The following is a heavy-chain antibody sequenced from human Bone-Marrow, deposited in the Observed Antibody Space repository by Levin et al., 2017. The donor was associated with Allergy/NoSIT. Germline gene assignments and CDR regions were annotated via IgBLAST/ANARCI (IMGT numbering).Heavy chain of an antibody. V-gene: IGHV3-9*01. CDR1: GFIFDDYA. CDR2: ISWNSGSI. D-gene: IGHD6-6*01. CDR3: AKGLEYSSSSPLDY. Sequence: GGSLRLSCAASGFIFDDYAMHWVRQAPGKGLEWVSGISWNSGSIGYADSVKGRFTISRDNAKNSLYLQMSSLRAEDTALYYCAKGLEYSSSSPLDYWGQGTLVTVSS. J-gene: IGHJ4*02.